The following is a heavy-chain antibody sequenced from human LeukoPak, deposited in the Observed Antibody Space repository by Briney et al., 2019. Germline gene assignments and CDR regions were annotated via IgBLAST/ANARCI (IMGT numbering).Heavy chain of an antibody. CDR2: ISGSGGST. D-gene: IGHD2-21*02. V-gene: IGHV3-23*01. CDR3: AKDSVVTAAVPYYFDY. J-gene: IGHJ4*02. CDR1: GFTFSDYA. Sequence: GGSLRLSCGASGFTFSDYAMGWVRQAPGKGLEWVSAISGSGGSTYYADSVKGRFTISRDNSKNTLYLQMNSLRAEDTAVYYCAKDSVVTAAVPYYFDYWGQGTLVTVSS.